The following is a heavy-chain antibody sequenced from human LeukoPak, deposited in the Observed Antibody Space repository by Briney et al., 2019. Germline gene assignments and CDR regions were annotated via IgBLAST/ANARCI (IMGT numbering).Heavy chain of an antibody. CDR1: GFTFSSYS. D-gene: IGHD7-27*01. J-gene: IGHJ3*02. Sequence: GGSLRLSCAASGFTFSSYSMNWVRQAPGKGLEWVSSISSSSSYIYYADSVKGRFTISRDNSKNTLYLQMNSLRAEDTAVYYCAKKFLGAFDIWGQGTMVTVSS. CDR2: ISSSSSYI. CDR3: AKKFLGAFDI. V-gene: IGHV3-21*01.